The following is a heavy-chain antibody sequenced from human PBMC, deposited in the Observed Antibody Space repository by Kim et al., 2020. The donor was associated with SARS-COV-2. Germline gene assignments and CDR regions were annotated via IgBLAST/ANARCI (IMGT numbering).Heavy chain of an antibody. D-gene: IGHD2-21*02. J-gene: IGHJ4*02. V-gene: IGHV4-59*13. CDR2: IYYSGST. CDR1: GGSISSYY. Sequence: SETLSLTCTVSGGSISSYYWSWIRQPPGKGLEWIGYIYYSGSTNYNPSLKSRVTISVDTSKNQFSLKLSSVTAADTAVYYCARSRGDCPGGYWGQGTLVTVSS. CDR3: ARSRGDCPGGY.